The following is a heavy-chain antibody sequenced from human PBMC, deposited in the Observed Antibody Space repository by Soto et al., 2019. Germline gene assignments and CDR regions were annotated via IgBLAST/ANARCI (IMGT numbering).Heavy chain of an antibody. CDR1: GFTFTNYG. CDR3: ARDSIRVPADFDP. J-gene: IGHJ5*02. CDR2: IWSDGNNR. D-gene: IGHD1-20*01. V-gene: IGHV3-33*01. Sequence: PGGSLRLSCAASGFTFTNYGFHWVRQAPGKGLEWVAAIWSDGNNRYNGGAVEGRFTISKDNSKNMLYLQMNDLRVEDTALYYCARDSIRVPADFDPWGQGTLVTVSS.